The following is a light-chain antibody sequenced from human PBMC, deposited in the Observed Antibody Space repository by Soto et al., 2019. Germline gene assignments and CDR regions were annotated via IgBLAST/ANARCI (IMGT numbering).Light chain of an antibody. CDR2: RDT. Sequence: SYELTQPLSVSVALGQTARITCGGDNIGGKSVHWFQLKPGQAPVLVIYRDTKRPSGIPERFSASNSGNTATLTISRAQVGDEADYSCQVWDSSTVIFGGGTKVTVL. V-gene: IGLV3-9*01. CDR3: QVWDSSTVI. J-gene: IGLJ2*01. CDR1: NIGGKS.